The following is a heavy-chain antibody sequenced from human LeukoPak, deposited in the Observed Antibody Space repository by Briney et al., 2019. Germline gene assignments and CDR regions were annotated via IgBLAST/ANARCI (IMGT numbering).Heavy chain of an antibody. CDR3: ARDLYSSGWPFDY. V-gene: IGHV3-74*01. CDR2: IDSDGNST. CDR1: RFTFNTYW. D-gene: IGHD6-19*01. J-gene: IGHJ4*02. Sequence: PGGSLRLSCAASRFTFNTYWMHWVRQAPGKGLVWVSRIDSDGNSTAYADSVKGRFTISRDNAKNTLYLQMNSLRAEDTAVYYCARDLYSSGWPFDYWGQGTLVTVSS.